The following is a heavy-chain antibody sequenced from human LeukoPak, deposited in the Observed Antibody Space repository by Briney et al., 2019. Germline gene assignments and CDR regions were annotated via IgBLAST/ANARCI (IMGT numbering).Heavy chain of an antibody. CDR3: AKDITMIGYRTGPFDY. V-gene: IGHV3-30*02. J-gene: IGHJ4*02. D-gene: IGHD3-22*01. Sequence: GGSLRLSCAASGFTFSSYGMHWVRQAPGKGLEWVAFIRYDGSNKYYADSVKGRFTISRDNSKNTLYLQMNSLRAEDTAVYYCAKDITMIGYRTGPFDYWGQGTLVTVSS. CDR1: GFTFSSYG. CDR2: IRYDGSNK.